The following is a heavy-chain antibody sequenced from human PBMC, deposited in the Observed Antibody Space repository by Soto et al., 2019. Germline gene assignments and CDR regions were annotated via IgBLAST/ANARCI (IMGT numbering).Heavy chain of an antibody. D-gene: IGHD2-15*01. J-gene: IGHJ3*02. V-gene: IGHV3-33*01. Sequence: QVQLVESGGGVVQPGRSLRLSCAASGFTFSTYGMHWVRQAPGKGLEWVAVIWYDGSNKYYADSVKGRFTISRDNSKNTLYLQMNGLRAEDTAVYYCASLVAATTDAFDIWGQGTMVTVSS. CDR1: GFTFSTYG. CDR2: IWYDGSNK. CDR3: ASLVAATTDAFDI.